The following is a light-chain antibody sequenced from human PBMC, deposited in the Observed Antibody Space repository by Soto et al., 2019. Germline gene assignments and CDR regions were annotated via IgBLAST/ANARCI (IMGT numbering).Light chain of an antibody. J-gene: IGLJ3*02. CDR1: SSDVGGFNY. V-gene: IGLV2-14*01. CDR3: SSYTSRSNWE. CDR2: EVS. Sequence: QSALTQPASVSGSPGQSITISCTGTSSDVGGFNYVSWYQQHPGKAPKLMIYEVSNRPSGVSNRFSGYKSGNTASLTISGLQAEDAGEYYCSSYTSRSNWELGEGTKLTDL.